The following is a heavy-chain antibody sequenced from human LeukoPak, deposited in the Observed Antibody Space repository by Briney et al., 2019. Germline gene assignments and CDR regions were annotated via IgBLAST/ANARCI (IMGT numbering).Heavy chain of an antibody. CDR2: ISYDGSNK. V-gene: IGHV3-30*05. CDR3: ARGDYDSSGYQYLQEGYMDV. Sequence: PGGSLRLSCAASGFTFSSYGTHWVRQAPGKGLEWVAAISYDGSNKYYADSVKGRFTISRDNSKNTLYLQMNSLRAEDTAVYYCARGDYDSSGYQYLQEGYMDVWGKGTTVTVSS. CDR1: GFTFSSYG. J-gene: IGHJ6*03. D-gene: IGHD3-22*01.